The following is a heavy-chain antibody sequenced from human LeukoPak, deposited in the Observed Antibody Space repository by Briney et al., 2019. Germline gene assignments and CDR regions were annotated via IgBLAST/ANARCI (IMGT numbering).Heavy chain of an antibody. CDR3: ARARTGTTNYYYYYMDV. CDR1: GGIFSSYT. D-gene: IGHD1-7*01. CDR2: IIPILGIA. V-gene: IGHV1-69*02. J-gene: IGHJ6*03. Sequence: SVKVSCKDSGGIFSSYTISWVRQAPGQGLEWMGRIIPILGIANYAQKFQGRVTITADKSTSTAYMELSSLRSEDTAVYYCARARTGTTNYYYYYMDVWGKGTTVTVSS.